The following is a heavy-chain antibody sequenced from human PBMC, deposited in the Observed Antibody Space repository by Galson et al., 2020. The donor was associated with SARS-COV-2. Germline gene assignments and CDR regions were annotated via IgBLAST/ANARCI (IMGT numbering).Heavy chain of an antibody. J-gene: IGHJ4*02. CDR3: ARRLSASGLRD. D-gene: IGHD6-19*01. CDR2: IYYHGNT. Sequence: SETLSLTCTVSGDSISTSSNYYWGWIRQSPGRGLEWIGTIYYHGNTYYSPSLKSRVTISVDTSKNQFSLRLSSVTAADTAVYYCARRLSASGLRDWGQGTLVTVSS. V-gene: IGHV4-39*01. CDR1: GDSISTSSNYY.